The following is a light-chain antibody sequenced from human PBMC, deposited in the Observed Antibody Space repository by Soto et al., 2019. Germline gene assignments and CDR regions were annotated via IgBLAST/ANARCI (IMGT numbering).Light chain of an antibody. CDR3: QQYNSRT. V-gene: IGKV1-5*01. J-gene: IGKJ1*01. CDR1: QSISSW. CDR2: DAS. Sequence: DIPMTQSPSTLSASVGDRVTITCRASQSISSWLAWYQQKPGKAPKLLIYDASSLESGVPSRFSGSGSGTEFTLTISSLQPDDFAIYYCQQYNSRTFGQGTKVEIK.